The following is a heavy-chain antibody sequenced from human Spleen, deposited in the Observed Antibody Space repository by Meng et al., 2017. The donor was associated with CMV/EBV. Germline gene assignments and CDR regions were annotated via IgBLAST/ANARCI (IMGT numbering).Heavy chain of an antibody. CDR3: ARAQNPRLRFLEWLLSADYYYGMDV. Sequence: ASVKVSCKASGYTFTSYGIGWVRQAPGQGLEWMGWISAYNGNTNYAQKLQGRVTMTTDTSTSTAYMELRSLRSDDTAVYYCARAQNPRLRFLEWLLSADYYYGMDVWGQGTTVTVSS. CDR2: ISAYNGNT. J-gene: IGHJ6*02. V-gene: IGHV1-18*01. D-gene: IGHD3-3*01. CDR1: GYTFTSYG.